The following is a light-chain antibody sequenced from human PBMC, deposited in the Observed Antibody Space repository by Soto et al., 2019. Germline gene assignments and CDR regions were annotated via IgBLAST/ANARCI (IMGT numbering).Light chain of an antibody. V-gene: IGLV2-14*01. CDR3: VSYTTSASYV. CDR2: DIN. Sequence: SALTQPASVSGSPGQSITISCTGTSSDVGNYIFVSWYRQHPGKAPKLMIYDINNRPSGVSNRFSGSKSGNTASLTISGLQAEDEAYYYCVSYTTSASYVFGTGTKVTVL. J-gene: IGLJ1*01. CDR1: SSDVGNYIF.